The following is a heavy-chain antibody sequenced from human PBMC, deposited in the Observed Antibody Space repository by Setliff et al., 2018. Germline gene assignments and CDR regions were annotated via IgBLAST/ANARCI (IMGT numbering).Heavy chain of an antibody. CDR2: IKHDGTYT. CDR1: GFIFSNYW. J-gene: IGHJ6*04. CDR3: ARDGSIEVGPGTNQELDV. V-gene: IGHV3-7*03. D-gene: IGHD2-2*01. Sequence: PGGSLRLSCATSGFIFSNYWMAWVRQAPGKGLEWVATIKHDGTYTYYVDSVKGRFAVSRDNTNNSMYLQMNSLGTEDTAVYYCARDGSIEVGPGTNQELDVWGTGTTVTVSS.